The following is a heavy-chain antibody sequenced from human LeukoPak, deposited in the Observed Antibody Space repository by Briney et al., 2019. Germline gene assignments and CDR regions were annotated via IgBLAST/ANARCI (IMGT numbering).Heavy chain of an antibody. CDR3: ARGGDFWSGPIDAFDI. V-gene: IGHV4-30-2*01. CDR1: GGSISSGGYY. D-gene: IGHD3-3*01. CDR2: IYHSGST. Sequence: SETLSLTCTVSGGSISSGGYYWSWIRQPPGKGLEWIGYIYHSGSTYYNPSLKSRVTISVDTSKNQFSLKLSSVTAADTAVYYCARGGDFWSGPIDAFDIWGQGTMVTVSS. J-gene: IGHJ3*02.